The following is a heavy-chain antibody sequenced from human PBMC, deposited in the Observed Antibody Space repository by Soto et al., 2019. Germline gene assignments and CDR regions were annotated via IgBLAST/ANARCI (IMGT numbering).Heavy chain of an antibody. CDR3: AKDSSPIYSGSYFDY. CDR1: GFTFSSYA. CDR2: ISGSGGST. D-gene: IGHD1-26*01. V-gene: IGHV3-23*01. J-gene: IGHJ4*02. Sequence: GGSLRLSCAASGFTFSSYAMSWVRQAPGKGLEWVSAISGSGGSTYYADSVKGRFTISRDNSKNTLYLQMNSLRAEDTAVYYCAKDSSPIYSGSYFDYWGQGTLVTVSS.